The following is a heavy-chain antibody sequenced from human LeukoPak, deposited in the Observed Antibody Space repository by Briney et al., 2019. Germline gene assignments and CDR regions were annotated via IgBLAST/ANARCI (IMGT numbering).Heavy chain of an antibody. CDR3: AADVREQLVFDY. D-gene: IGHD6-6*01. J-gene: IGHJ4*02. V-gene: IGHV1-58*01. CDR2: IVVGSGNT. Sequence: SVKVSCKASGFTFTSSAVQWVRQARGQRLEWIGWIVVGSGNTNYAQKFQERVTITRDMSTSTAYMELSSLRSEDTAVYYCAADVREQLVFDYWGQGTLVTVSS. CDR1: GFTFTSSA.